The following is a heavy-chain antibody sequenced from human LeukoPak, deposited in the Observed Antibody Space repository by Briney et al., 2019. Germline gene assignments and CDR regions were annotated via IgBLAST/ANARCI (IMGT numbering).Heavy chain of an antibody. J-gene: IGHJ4*02. Sequence: GGSLRLPCAASGFTFSSYGMHWVRQAPGKGLEWVAVISYDGSNKYYADSVKGRFTISRDDSKNTLYLQMNSLRAEDTAVYYCAKGKAFIAAAGPLDYWGQGTLVTVSS. CDR1: GFTFSSYG. CDR3: AKGKAFIAAAGPLDY. D-gene: IGHD6-13*01. CDR2: ISYDGSNK. V-gene: IGHV3-30*18.